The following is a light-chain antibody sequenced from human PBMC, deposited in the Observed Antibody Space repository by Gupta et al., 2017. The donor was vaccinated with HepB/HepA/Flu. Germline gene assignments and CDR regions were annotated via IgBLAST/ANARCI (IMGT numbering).Light chain of an antibody. Sequence: IFGYSHRPSGVPDRFSCSKSDTSASLAITGLQAEDEADYYCQSYDSSLSAYVFGLGTKVTVL. CDR2: GYS. CDR3: QSYDSSLSAYV. V-gene: IGLV1-40*01. J-gene: IGLJ1*01.